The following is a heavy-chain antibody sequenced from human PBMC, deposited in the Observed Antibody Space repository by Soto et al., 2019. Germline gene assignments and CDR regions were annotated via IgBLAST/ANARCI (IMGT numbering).Heavy chain of an antibody. Sequence: GGSLRLSCAASGFTFSSYGMHWVRQAPGKGLEWVAVIWYDGSNKYYADSVKGRFTISRDNSKNTLYLQMNSLRAEDTAVYYCARDQGQWLDPSPPGSPRGYYGMDVWGQGTTVTVSS. CDR1: GFTFSSYG. D-gene: IGHD6-19*01. V-gene: IGHV3-33*01. CDR3: ARDQGQWLDPSPPGSPRGYYGMDV. J-gene: IGHJ6*02. CDR2: IWYDGSNK.